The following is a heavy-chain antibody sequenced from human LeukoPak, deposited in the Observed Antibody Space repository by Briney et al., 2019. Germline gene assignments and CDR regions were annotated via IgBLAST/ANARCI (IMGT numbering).Heavy chain of an antibody. CDR3: AKDTERKLSYFQH. D-gene: IGHD2-15*01. CDR1: GFTFSSYG. Sequence: PGGSLRLSCAASGFTFSSYGMHWVRQAPGKGLEWVAFIRYDGSNKYYADSVKGRFTISRDNSKNTLYLQMNSLRAEDTAVYYCAKDTERKLSYFQHWGQGTLVTVSS. V-gene: IGHV3-30*02. J-gene: IGHJ1*01. CDR2: IRYDGSNK.